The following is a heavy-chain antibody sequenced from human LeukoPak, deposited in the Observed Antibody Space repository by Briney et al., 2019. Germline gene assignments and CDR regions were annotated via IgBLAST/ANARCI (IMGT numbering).Heavy chain of an antibody. V-gene: IGHV4-4*07. CDR1: GGSISNYY. D-gene: IGHD3-3*02. CDR2: IYTSGST. Sequence: PSETLSLTCTFSGGSISNYYWSWIRQPAGKGLEWIGRIYTSGSTNYNPSLKSRVTMSVDTPKNQFSLKLRSVTAADTAVYYCARDLLSRADNGFDPWGQGTLVTVSS. J-gene: IGHJ5*02. CDR3: ARDLLSRADNGFDP.